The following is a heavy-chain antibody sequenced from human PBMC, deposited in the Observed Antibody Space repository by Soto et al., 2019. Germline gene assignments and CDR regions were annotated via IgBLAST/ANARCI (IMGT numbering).Heavy chain of an antibody. J-gene: IGHJ2*01. CDR2: IDPSAGST. V-gene: IGHV1-46*01. D-gene: IGHD5-18*01. Sequence: QVQLVQSGAEVKKPGASVKVSCKASGYTFANYFMNWVRQTPGQGLEWMGIIDPSAGSTSYVQKFHGRVTMSRDTSTSTVYMELSSLRSEDTAVYYCARDHPSDTWYLDLWGRGTLVIVSS. CDR3: ARDHPSDTWYLDL. CDR1: GYTFANYF.